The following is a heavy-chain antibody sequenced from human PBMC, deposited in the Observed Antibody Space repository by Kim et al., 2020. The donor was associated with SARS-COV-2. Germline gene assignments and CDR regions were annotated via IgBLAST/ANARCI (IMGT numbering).Heavy chain of an antibody. V-gene: IGHV4-4*02. CDR3: ARDHQLLSPNKYNWFDP. D-gene: IGHD2-2*01. CDR1: GGSISSSNW. CDR2: IYHSGST. Sequence: SETLSLTCAVSGGSISSSNWWSWVRQPPGKGLEWIGEIYHSGSTNYNPSLNSRVTISVDKSKNQFSLKLSSLTAADTAVYYFARDHQLLSPNKYNWFDP. J-gene: IGHJ5*02.